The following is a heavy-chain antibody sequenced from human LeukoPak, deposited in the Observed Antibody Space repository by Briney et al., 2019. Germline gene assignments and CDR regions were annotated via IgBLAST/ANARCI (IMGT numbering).Heavy chain of an antibody. CDR3: VGGGDF. J-gene: IGHJ4*02. V-gene: IGHV3-48*03. D-gene: IGHD3-16*01. Sequence: GGSLRLSSAASGFPFSTYELNWVRQAPGKGLGWISYISSSGSTIYYADSVKGRFTVSRDNAKNSLYLQMNSLRAEDTAVYYCVGGGDFWGQGTLVTVSS. CDR1: GFPFSTYE. CDR2: ISSSGSTI.